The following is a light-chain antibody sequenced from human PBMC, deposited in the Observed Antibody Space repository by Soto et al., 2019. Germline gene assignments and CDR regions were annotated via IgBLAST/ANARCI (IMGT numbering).Light chain of an antibody. J-gene: IGLJ2*01. Sequence: QSDLTQPPSASGTPGQGVTISCSGGTSNIGVNYVYWYQQYPRTAPKLLIYKNFQRPSGVPDRFSASKSGTSASLAISGLRSEDEADYYCVTWDDSLYGVLFGGGTKLTVL. CDR2: KNF. V-gene: IGLV1-47*01. CDR1: TSNIGVNY. CDR3: VTWDDSLYGVL.